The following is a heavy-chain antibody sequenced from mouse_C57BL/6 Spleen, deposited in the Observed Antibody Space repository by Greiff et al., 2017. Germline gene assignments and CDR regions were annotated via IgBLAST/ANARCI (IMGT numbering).Heavy chain of an antibody. CDR1: GFNIKDDY. D-gene: IGHD2-1*01. CDR3: TTDYCNPFDFGY. Sequence: EVQLQQSGAELVRPGASVKLSCTASGFNIKDDYMHWVKQRPEQGLEWIGWIDPENGDTEYASKFQGKATITADTSSNTAYLQLSSLTSEDTAVYYCTTDYCNPFDFGYWGKGTTLTASS. CDR2: IDPENGDT. V-gene: IGHV14-4*01. J-gene: IGHJ2*01.